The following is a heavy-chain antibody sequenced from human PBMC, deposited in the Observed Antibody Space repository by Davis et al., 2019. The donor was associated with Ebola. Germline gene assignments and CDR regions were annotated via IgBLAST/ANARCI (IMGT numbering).Heavy chain of an antibody. J-gene: IGHJ2*01. Sequence: GESLKIPCAAPGFAFTRHSMNWVRQAPGKGLEWIAFISSGGDDRYYADSVRGRFTVSRDNAKYSLFLQLNSLRDEDTAQYYCARDAEDGSGNWFFDFRGRGALVTVSS. D-gene: IGHD5-24*01. CDR3: ARDAEDGSGNWFFDF. CDR1: GFAFTRHS. V-gene: IGHV3-48*02. CDR2: ISSGGDDR.